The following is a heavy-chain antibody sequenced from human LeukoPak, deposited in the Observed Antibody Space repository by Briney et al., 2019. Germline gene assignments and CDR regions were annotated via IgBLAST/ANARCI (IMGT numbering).Heavy chain of an antibody. CDR3: ARAVFGPYNWFDP. D-gene: IGHD3-3*01. V-gene: IGHV3-9*01. CDR1: GFTFDDYA. Sequence: GRSLRLSCAASGFTFDDYAMHWVRQAPGKGLEWVSGISWNSGSIGYADSVKGRFTISRDNAKNSLYLQMNSLRAEDTAVYYCARAVFGPYNWFDPWGQGTLVTVSS. CDR2: ISWNSGSI. J-gene: IGHJ5*02.